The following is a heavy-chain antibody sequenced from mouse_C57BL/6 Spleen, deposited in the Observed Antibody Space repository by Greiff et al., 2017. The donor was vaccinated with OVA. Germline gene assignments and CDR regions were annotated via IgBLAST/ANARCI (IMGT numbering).Heavy chain of an antibody. D-gene: IGHD2-3*01. CDR3: ARHAYDGYYGAIMDY. J-gene: IGHJ4*01. CDR2: IWSDGST. V-gene: IGHV2-6-1*01. Sequence: QVQLKESGPGLVAPSQSLSITCTVSGFSLTSYGVHWVRQPPGKGLEWLVVIWSDGSTTYNSALKSRLSISKDNSKSQVFLKMNSLQTDDTAMYYCARHAYDGYYGAIMDYWGQGTSVTVSS. CDR1: GFSLTSYG.